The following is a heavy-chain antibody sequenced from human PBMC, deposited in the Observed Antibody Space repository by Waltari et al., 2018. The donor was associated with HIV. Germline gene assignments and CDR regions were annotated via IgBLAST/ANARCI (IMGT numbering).Heavy chain of an antibody. CDR3: ARVGAAYFDY. CDR1: GFTFSSYS. Sequence: EVQLVESGGGLVQPGGSLRLSCAASGFTFSSYSMNWVRQAPGEGLEWVSYMSSSSSTIYYADSVKGRFTISRDNAKNSLYLQMNSLRAEDTAVYYCARVGAAYFDYWGQGTLVTVSS. D-gene: IGHD2-15*01. J-gene: IGHJ4*02. V-gene: IGHV3-48*01. CDR2: MSSSSSTI.